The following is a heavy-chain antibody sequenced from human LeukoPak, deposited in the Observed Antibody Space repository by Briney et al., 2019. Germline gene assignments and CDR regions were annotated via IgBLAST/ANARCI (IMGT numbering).Heavy chain of an antibody. CDR1: GGSISSSSYY. CDR2: IYYSGST. CDR3: ARHRMGSYNFDY. Sequence: PSETLSLTCTVSGGSISSSSYYWGWIRQPPGKGLEWIGSIYYSGSTYYNPSLKSRVTISVDPSKNQFSLKLSSVTAADTAVYYCARHRMGSYNFDYWGQGTLVTVSS. D-gene: IGHD1-26*01. V-gene: IGHV4-39*01. J-gene: IGHJ4*02.